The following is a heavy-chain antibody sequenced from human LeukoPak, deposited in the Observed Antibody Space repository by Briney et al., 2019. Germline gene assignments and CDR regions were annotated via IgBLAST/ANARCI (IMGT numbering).Heavy chain of an antibody. CDR2: ISSSSSYI. CDR1: GFTFSSYS. CDR3: ARLNDYGDYSSYYYYGMDV. Sequence: GGSLRLSCAASGFTFSSYSMNRVRQAPGKGLEWVSSISSSSSYIYYADSVKGRFTISRDNAKNSLYLQMNGLRAEDTAVYYCARLNDYGDYSSYYYYGMDVWGQGTTVTVSS. V-gene: IGHV3-21*01. D-gene: IGHD4-17*01. J-gene: IGHJ6*02.